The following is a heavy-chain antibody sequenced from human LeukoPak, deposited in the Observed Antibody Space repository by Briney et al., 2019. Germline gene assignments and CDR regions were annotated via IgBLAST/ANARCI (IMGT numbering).Heavy chain of an antibody. D-gene: IGHD6-6*01. CDR3: ARSKQLAGLYYYYMDV. CDR1: GGSISSYY. CDR2: IYYSGRT. Sequence: SETLSLTCSVSGGSISSYYWSWIRQPPGKGLEWIGYIYYSGRTSYNPSLKSRVTISVDTSKNQFSLKLSSVTAADTAVYYCARSKQLAGLYYYYMDVWGKGTTVTVSS. J-gene: IGHJ6*03. V-gene: IGHV4-59*12.